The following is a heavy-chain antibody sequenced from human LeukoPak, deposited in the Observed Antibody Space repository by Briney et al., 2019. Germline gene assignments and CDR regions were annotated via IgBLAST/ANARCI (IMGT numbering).Heavy chain of an antibody. CDR3: ARDRGAAGTDY. CDR2: IYYSGST. CDR1: GGSISSYY. J-gene: IGHJ4*02. V-gene: IGHV4-59*01. D-gene: IGHD6-13*01. Sequence: KPSEPLSLTCTVSGGSISSYYWSWIRQPPGKGLEWIGYIYYSGSTNYNPSLKSRVTISVDTSKNQFSLKLSSVTAADTAVYYCARDRGAAGTDYWGQGTLVTASS.